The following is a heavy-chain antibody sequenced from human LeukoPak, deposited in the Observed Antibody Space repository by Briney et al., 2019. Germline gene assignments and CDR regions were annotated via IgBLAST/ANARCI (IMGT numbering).Heavy chain of an antibody. CDR3: AKGSASARPYYFDS. J-gene: IGHJ4*02. CDR1: GFTFSSYA. CDR2: ITGGGGST. D-gene: IGHD2-15*01. Sequence: GGSLRLSCAASGFTFSSYAMSWVRQAPGKGLEWVSAITGGGGSTYHADSVKGRFTISRDNSQYTLFLQMSSLRAEDSAIFYCAKGSASARPYYFDSWGQGILVTVSS. V-gene: IGHV3-23*01.